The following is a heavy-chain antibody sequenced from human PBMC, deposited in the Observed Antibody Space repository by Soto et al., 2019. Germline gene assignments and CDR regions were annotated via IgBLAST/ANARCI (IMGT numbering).Heavy chain of an antibody. CDR1: GGTFSSYT. D-gene: IGHD4-17*01. CDR2: IIPILGIA. Sequence: SVKLSSKAPGGTFSSYTISWVRQAPRQGLEWMGRIIPILGIANYAQKFQGRVTITADKSTSTAYMELSSLRSEDTAVYYCARDKESQVLTTAFDIWGQGTMVTVSS. J-gene: IGHJ3*02. V-gene: IGHV1-69*04. CDR3: ARDKESQVLTTAFDI.